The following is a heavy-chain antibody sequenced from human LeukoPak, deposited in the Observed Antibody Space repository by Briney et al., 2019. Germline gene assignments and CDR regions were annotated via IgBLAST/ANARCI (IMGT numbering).Heavy chain of an antibody. CDR3: AKYNYDFWSGYYPHSFDY. J-gene: IGHJ4*02. V-gene: IGHV3-23*01. Sequence: GGSLRLSCAASGFTFSSYAMSWVRQAPGKGLEWVSAISGYGGSTYYADSVKGRFTISRDNSKNTLYLQMNSLRAEDTAVYYCAKYNYDFWSGYYPHSFDYWAQGTLVTVSS. D-gene: IGHD3-3*01. CDR2: ISGYGGST. CDR1: GFTFSSYA.